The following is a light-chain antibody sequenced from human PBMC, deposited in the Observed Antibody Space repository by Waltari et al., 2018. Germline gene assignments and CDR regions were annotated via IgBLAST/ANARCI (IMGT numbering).Light chain of an antibody. V-gene: IGKV1-16*01. J-gene: IGKJ1*01. CDR1: QGISSY. Sequence: DIQMTQSPSSLSASVGDRVTITCRASQGISSYLAWYQQKPGKAPNLLIYKASTLQSGVPSRFSGSGSGTDFTLTISSLQPEDFATYYCQQYNGNPWTFDQGTKVEIK. CDR2: KAS. CDR3: QQYNGNPWT.